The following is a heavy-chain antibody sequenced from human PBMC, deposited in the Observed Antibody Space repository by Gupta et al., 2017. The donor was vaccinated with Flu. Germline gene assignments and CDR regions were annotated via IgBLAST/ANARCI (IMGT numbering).Heavy chain of an antibody. J-gene: IGHJ4*02. D-gene: IGHD3-22*01. CDR2: IYHSGST. CDR1: GGSISSSNW. V-gene: IGHV4-4*02. CDR3: ARETYDSSGYYQTYYFDY. Sequence: QVQLQESGPGLVKPSGTLSLTCAVSGGSISSSNWWSWVRQPPGKGLEWIGEIYHSGSTNYNPSLKSRVTISVDKSKNQFSLKLSSVTAADTAVHYCARETYDSSGYYQTYYFDYWGQGTLVTVSS.